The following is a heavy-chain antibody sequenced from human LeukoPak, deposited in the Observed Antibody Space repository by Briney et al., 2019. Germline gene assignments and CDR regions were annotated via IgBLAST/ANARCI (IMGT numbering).Heavy chain of an antibody. CDR2: ISGSGGYT. D-gene: IGHD1-1*01. Sequence: PAGGSLRLSCAASRFTFSNYAMSWVRQAPGKGLEWVSAISGSGGYTHYADSVKGRFTISRDNSKNTLYLQMNSLRAEDTAVYYCAKDSRSGTTGTFDYWGQGTLVTVSS. CDR1: RFTFSNYA. J-gene: IGHJ4*02. V-gene: IGHV3-23*01. CDR3: AKDSRSGTTGTFDY.